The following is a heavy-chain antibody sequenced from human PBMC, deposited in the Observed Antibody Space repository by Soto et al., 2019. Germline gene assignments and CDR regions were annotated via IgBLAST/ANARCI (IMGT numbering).Heavy chain of an antibody. Sequence: ESGGGVVQPGRSLRLSCAASGFTFSSYGMHWVRQAPGKGLEWVAVIWYDGSNKYYADSVKGRFTISRDNSKNTLYLQMNSLRAEDTAVYYCARQYDFWSGYYVVGYWGQGTLVTVSS. D-gene: IGHD3-3*01. CDR2: IWYDGSNK. CDR1: GFTFSSYG. J-gene: IGHJ4*02. V-gene: IGHV3-33*01. CDR3: ARQYDFWSGYYVVGY.